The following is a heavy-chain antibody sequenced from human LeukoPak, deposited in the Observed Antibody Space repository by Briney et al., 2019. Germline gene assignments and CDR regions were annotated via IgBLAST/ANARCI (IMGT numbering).Heavy chain of an antibody. CDR3: ARAQGYSSGWDFQH. Sequence: SQTLSLTCSVSGGSISSYYWSWIRQTPGMGLEWIGYIYYTGSTNYNPSLKSRVTISVDASKNQFSLKMSSMTAADTAVYYCARAQGYSSGWDFQHWGQGTLVTVSS. D-gene: IGHD6-19*01. V-gene: IGHV4-59*01. CDR1: GGSISSYY. J-gene: IGHJ1*01. CDR2: IYYTGST.